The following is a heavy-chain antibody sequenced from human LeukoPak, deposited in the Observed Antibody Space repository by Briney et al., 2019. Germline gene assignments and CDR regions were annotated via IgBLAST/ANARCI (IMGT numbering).Heavy chain of an antibody. V-gene: IGHV1-2*04. Sequence: ASVKVSCKASGYTFTGYYMHWVRQAPGQGLEWMGWINPNSGGTNYAQKFQGWVTMTRDTSIGTAYMELSRLRSDDTAVYYCARSGGDDILTGYGNWFDPWGQGTLVTVSS. CDR3: ARSGGDDILTGYGNWFDP. CDR2: INPNSGGT. D-gene: IGHD3-9*01. J-gene: IGHJ5*02. CDR1: GYTFTGYY.